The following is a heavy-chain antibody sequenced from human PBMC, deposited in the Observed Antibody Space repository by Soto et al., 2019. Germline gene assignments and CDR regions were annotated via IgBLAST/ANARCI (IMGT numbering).Heavy chain of an antibody. V-gene: IGHV1-69*02. CDR2: IIPILGIA. Sequence: QVQLVQSGAEVKKPGSSVKVSCKASGGTFSSYTISWVRQAPGQGLEWMGRIIPILGIANYAQKFQGRVTITADKSTRTAYVELSSLGSEDTAVYYCARWGRGGRYGAEDWYFDLWGRGTLVTVSS. CDR1: GGTFSSYT. J-gene: IGHJ2*01. D-gene: IGHD1-26*01. CDR3: ARWGRGGRYGAEDWYFDL.